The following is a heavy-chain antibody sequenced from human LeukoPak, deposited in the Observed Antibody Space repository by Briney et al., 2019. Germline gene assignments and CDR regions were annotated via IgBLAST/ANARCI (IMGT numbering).Heavy chain of an antibody. CDR2: INPSGGST. V-gene: IGHV1-46*01. D-gene: IGHD3-22*01. CDR1: GYTFTSYG. CDR3: ARDPDYYDSSGHNDAFDI. J-gene: IGHJ3*02. Sequence: GASVKVSCKASGYTFTSYGISWVRQAPGQGLEWMGIINPSGGSTSYAQKFQGRVTMTRDTSTSTVYMELSSLRSEDTAVYYCARDPDYYDSSGHNDAFDIWGQGTMVTVSS.